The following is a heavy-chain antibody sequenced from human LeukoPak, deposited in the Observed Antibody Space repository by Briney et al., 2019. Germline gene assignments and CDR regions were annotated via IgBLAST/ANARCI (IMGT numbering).Heavy chain of an antibody. D-gene: IGHD5-12*01. CDR2: INPSGGST. Sequence: ASVKVSCKASGYTFTGYYMHWVRQAPGQGLEWMGIINPSGGSTSYAQKFQGRVTMTRDTSTSTAYMELSSLRSEDTAVYYCARDLVSDSGYGYWGQGTLVTVSS. V-gene: IGHV1-46*01. CDR3: ARDLVSDSGYGY. CDR1: GYTFTGYY. J-gene: IGHJ4*02.